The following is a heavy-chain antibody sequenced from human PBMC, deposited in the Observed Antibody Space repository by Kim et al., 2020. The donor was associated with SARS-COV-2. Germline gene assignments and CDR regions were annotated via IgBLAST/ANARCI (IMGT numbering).Heavy chain of an antibody. J-gene: IGHJ6*02. CDR1: GFTFSSYA. CDR2: ISGSGGST. V-gene: IGHV3-23*01. D-gene: IGHD4-4*01. CDR3: AKKTTVPSASVYYYYYGMDV. Sequence: GGSLRLSCAASGFTFSSYAMSWVRQAPGKGLEWVSAISGSGGSTYYADSVKGRFTISRDNSKNTLYLQMNSLRAEDTAVYYCAKKTTVPSASVYYYYYGMDVWGQGTTVTVSS.